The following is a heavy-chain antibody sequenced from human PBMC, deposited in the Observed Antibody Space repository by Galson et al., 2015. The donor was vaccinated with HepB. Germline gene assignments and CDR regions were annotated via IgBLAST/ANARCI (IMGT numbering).Heavy chain of an antibody. Sequence: SLRLSCAASGFMFSGYAMNWVRQAPGKGLEWVSGISASGGTTYYADSVKGRFTISRDNSKNTLYLQMNSLRAEDTAIYYCAKDVDLLHPRTVAGCGQGTLVTVSS. D-gene: IGHD1-26*01. CDR1: GFMFSGYA. CDR2: ISASGGTT. J-gene: IGHJ4*02. CDR3: AKDVDLLHPRTVAG. V-gene: IGHV3-23*01.